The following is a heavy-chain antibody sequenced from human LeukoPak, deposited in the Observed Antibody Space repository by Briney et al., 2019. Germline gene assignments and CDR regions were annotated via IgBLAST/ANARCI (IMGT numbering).Heavy chain of an antibody. CDR1: GYTFTSYD. Sequence: ASVKVSCKASGYTFTSYDINWVRQAPGQGLEWMGWMDPNRGNTGYAQKFQGRVTMTRSTSVNTAYMELSSLTSEDTAVYYCARAKPEAGTGIDYWGQGTLVTVSS. J-gene: IGHJ4*02. CDR2: MDPNRGNT. D-gene: IGHD6-19*01. CDR3: ARAKPEAGTGIDY. V-gene: IGHV1-8*02.